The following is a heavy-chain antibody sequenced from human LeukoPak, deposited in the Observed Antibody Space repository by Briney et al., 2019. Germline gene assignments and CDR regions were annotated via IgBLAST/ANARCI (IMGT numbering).Heavy chain of an antibody. CDR3: PKYVNYYDSRGHRQGHYYYYGMDV. J-gene: IGHJ6*02. CDR2: ISYDGSNK. D-gene: IGHD3-22*01. V-gene: IGHV3-30*18. Sequence: PGGSLRLSCAASGXTFSSYGMHWVRQAPGKGLEWVAVISYDGSNKYYAASVQGRFTLPRDNSKKTLYLQMNRLRPEATAVYYCPKYVNYYDSRGHRQGHYYYYGMDVWGQGTTVTVSS. CDR1: GXTFSSYG.